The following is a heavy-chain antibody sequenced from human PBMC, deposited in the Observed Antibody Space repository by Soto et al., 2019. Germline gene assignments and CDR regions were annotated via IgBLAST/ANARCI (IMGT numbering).Heavy chain of an antibody. J-gene: IGHJ6*02. Sequence: EVQLVESGGGLVQPGRSLRLSCAASGFTFDDYAMHWVRQAPGKGLEWVSGISWNSGSIGYADSVKGRFTISRDNAKNSLYLQMNSLTAEDTAVYYCAREIRTYQYYGMDVWGQGTTVTVSS. V-gene: IGHV3-9*01. CDR1: GFTFDDYA. CDR2: ISWNSGSI. CDR3: AREIRTYQYYGMDV.